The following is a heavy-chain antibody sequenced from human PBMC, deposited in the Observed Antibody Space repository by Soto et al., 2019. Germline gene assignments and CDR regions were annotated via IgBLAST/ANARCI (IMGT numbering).Heavy chain of an antibody. CDR1: GGSISSSSYY. J-gene: IGHJ4*02. D-gene: IGHD6-6*01. CDR2: IYYSGST. Sequence: SETLSLTCTVSGGSISSSSYYWGWIRQPPGKGLEWIGSIYYSGSTYYNPSLKSRVTISVDTSKNQFSLKLSSVTAADTAVYYCARKGDSSSYYWGQGTLVTVSS. CDR3: ARKGDSSSYY. V-gene: IGHV4-39*01.